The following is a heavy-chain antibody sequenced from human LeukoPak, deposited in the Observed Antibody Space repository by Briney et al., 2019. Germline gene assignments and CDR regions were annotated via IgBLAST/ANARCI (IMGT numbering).Heavy chain of an antibody. CDR2: INPNSGGT. CDR3: AREYDSSGYSIFFDY. V-gene: IGHV1-2*06. D-gene: IGHD3-22*01. CDR1: GYTFTGYY. Sequence: GASVKVSCKASGYTFTGYYMHLVRQAPGQGLEWMGRINPNSGGTNYAQKFQGRVTMTRDTSISTAYMELSRLRSDDTAVYYCAREYDSSGYSIFFDYWGQGTLVTVSS. J-gene: IGHJ4*02.